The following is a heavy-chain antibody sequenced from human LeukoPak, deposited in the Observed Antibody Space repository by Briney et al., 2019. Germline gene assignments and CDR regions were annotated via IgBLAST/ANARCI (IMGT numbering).Heavy chain of an antibody. CDR1: GGSFSGYY. J-gene: IGHJ4*02. CDR2: INHSGST. D-gene: IGHD6-19*01. CDR3: ARHMRYRGGAYFDY. Sequence: SETLSLPCAVYGGSFSGYYWSWIRQPPGKGLEWIGEINHSGSTNYNPSLKSRVTISVDTSKNQFSLKLSSVTAADTAVYYCARHMRYRGGAYFDYWGQGTLVTVSS. V-gene: IGHV4-34*01.